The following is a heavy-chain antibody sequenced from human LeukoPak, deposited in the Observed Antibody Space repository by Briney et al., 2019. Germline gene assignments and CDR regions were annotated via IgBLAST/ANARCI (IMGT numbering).Heavy chain of an antibody. CDR1: GFTFSDYY. CDR3: AREHMGVAAFDI. J-gene: IGHJ3*02. V-gene: IGHV3-11*01. D-gene: IGHD1-26*01. Sequence: GGSLRLSCAASGFTFSDYYTSWIRQSPGKGVEWVSYISKSGNIIYYADSVKGRFTISRDNAKNSLYLQMNSLRAEDTAVYYCAREHMGVAAFDIWGQGTMVTVSS. CDR2: ISKSGNII.